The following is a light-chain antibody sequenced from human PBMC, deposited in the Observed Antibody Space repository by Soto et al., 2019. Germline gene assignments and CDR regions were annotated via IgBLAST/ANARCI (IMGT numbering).Light chain of an antibody. CDR3: MQALQTIT. CDR2: LTS. CDR1: QSLLHTDGKNY. J-gene: IGKJ5*01. V-gene: IGKV2-28*01. Sequence: EIVMTQSPLSLPVTPGESASISCRSSQSLLHTDGKNYLDWYVQKPGQSPQLLIYLTSNRASGVPDRFSGSGSGTHFTLIISRVEAEDVGVYYCMQALQTITFGQGTRLEIK.